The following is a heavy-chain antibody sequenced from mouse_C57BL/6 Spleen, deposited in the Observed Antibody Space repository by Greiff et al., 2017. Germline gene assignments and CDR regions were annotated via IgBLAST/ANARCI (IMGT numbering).Heavy chain of an antibody. CDR2: IDPSDSET. CDR1: GYTFTSYW. D-gene: IGHD1-1*01. CDR3: SRWGTTVDY. Sequence: QVQLKQSGAELVRPGSSVKLSCKASGYTFTSYWMHWVKQRPIQRLEWIGNIDPSDSETPYNQKFKDKATLTVDKSSSTAYMQLSSLTSEDSAVYYGSRWGTTVDYWGQGTTLTVSS. J-gene: IGHJ2*01. V-gene: IGHV1-52*01.